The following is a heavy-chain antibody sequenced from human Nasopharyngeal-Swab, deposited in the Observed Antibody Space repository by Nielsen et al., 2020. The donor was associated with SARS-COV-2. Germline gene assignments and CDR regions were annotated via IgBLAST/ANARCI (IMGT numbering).Heavy chain of an antibody. D-gene: IGHD6-19*01. CDR2: IYSGGST. V-gene: IGHV3-53*01. CDR1: GFTVSSNY. J-gene: IGHJ4*02. Sequence: GGSLRLSCAASGFTVSSNYMSWVRQAPGKGLEWVSVIYSGGSTYYADSVKGRFTISRDNSKNTLYLQMNSLGAEDTAVYYCAREGGSSGWYYFDYWGQGTLVTVSS. CDR3: AREGGSSGWYYFDY.